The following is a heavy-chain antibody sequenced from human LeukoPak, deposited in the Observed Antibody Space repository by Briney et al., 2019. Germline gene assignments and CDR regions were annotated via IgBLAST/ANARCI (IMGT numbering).Heavy chain of an antibody. CDR1: GGSISNYY. CDR3: ARDPSGSFFNWFDP. Sequence: SETLSLTRTVSGGSISNYYWHWIRQPPGKGLEWIGYIYYSGGTNYNPSLKSRVTMSVDTSKNQFSLKLRSVTAADTAVYYCARDPSGSFFNWFDPWGQGTLVTVSS. D-gene: IGHD1-26*01. J-gene: IGHJ5*02. V-gene: IGHV4-59*01. CDR2: IYYSGGT.